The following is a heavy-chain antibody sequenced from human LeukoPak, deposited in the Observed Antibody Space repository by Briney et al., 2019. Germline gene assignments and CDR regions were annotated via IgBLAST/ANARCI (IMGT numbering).Heavy chain of an antibody. CDR3: ARGRGYDSSGYDY. J-gene: IGHJ4*02. Sequence: PSETLSLTCAVYGGSFSGYYWSWIRQPPGKELEWIGEINHSGSTNYNTSLKSRVTISVDTSKNQFSLKLSSVTAADTAVYYCARGRGYDSSGYDYWGQGTLVTVSS. CDR1: GGSFSGYY. CDR2: INHSGST. D-gene: IGHD3-22*01. V-gene: IGHV4-34*01.